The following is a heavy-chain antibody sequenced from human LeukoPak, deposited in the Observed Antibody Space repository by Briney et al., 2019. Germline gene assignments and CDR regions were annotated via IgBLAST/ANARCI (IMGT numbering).Heavy chain of an antibody. Sequence: SETLSLTCAVYGGSFSGYYWSWIRQPPGKGLEWIGEINHSGSTNYNPSLKSRVTISVDTSKNQFSLKLSSVTAADTAVYYCARKWTGRWLQPGAFDIWGQGTMVTVSS. CDR3: ARKWTGRWLQPGAFDI. J-gene: IGHJ3*02. D-gene: IGHD5-24*01. CDR2: INHSGST. V-gene: IGHV4-34*01. CDR1: GGSFSGYY.